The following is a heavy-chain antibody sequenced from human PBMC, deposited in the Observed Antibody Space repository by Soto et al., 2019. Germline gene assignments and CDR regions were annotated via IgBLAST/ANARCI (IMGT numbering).Heavy chain of an antibody. CDR1: GYTFTGYY. Sequence: ASVKVSCKASGYTFTGYYMHWVRQARGQGLEWMGWINPSSGGTNYAQKFQGRVTMTRDTSISTAYMELSRLRSDDTAVYYCARDRQYCSSTSCYRSNWFDPWGQGTLVTVSS. D-gene: IGHD2-2*01. CDR3: ARDRQYCSSTSCYRSNWFDP. CDR2: INPSSGGT. J-gene: IGHJ5*02. V-gene: IGHV1-2*02.